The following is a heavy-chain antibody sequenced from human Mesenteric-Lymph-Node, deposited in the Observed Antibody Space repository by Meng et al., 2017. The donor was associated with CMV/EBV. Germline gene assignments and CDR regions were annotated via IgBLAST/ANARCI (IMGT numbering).Heavy chain of an antibody. V-gene: IGHV1-8*03. CDR3: ARGRPVGY. J-gene: IGHJ4*02. CDR2: MNPNSGNT. CDR1: GYTFTSYD. Sequence: VKFSCKASGYTFTSYDINWVRQATGQGLEWMGWMNPNSGNTGYAQKFQGRVTITRNTSISTAYMELSSLRSEGTAVYFCARGRPVGYWGQGTLVTVSS.